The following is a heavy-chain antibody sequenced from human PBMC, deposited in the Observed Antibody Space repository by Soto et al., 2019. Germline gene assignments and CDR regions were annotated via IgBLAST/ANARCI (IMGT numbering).Heavy chain of an antibody. CDR3: AHNSGWYEPPGY. CDR1: GFSLSTRGVG. CDR2: IYWDDDK. V-gene: IGHV2-5*02. D-gene: IGHD6-19*01. Sequence: QITLKESGPPLVKPTQTLTLTCTFSGFSLSTRGVGVGWIRQPPGKALEWLALIYWDDDKRYSPSLKSRLTITKDTSKTQVVLTMTNMDPVDTATYYCAHNSGWYEPPGYWGQGTLVTVSS. J-gene: IGHJ4*02.